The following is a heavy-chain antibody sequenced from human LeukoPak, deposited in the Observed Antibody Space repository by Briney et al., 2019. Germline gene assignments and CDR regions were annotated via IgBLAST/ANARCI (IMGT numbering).Heavy chain of an antibody. CDR1: GSTFSNFG. CDR2: ISYDGSDT. Sequence: GGSLRLSCATSGSTFSNFGMHWVRQAPGKGLEWVAVISYDGSDTYYANSVKGRFIISRDNSKNTLYLQINSLRVEGTAVYFCAKAHSGLLPVGAFDIWGQGTMVTVSS. D-gene: IGHD6-19*01. J-gene: IGHJ3*02. CDR3: AKAHSGLLPVGAFDI. V-gene: IGHV3-30*18.